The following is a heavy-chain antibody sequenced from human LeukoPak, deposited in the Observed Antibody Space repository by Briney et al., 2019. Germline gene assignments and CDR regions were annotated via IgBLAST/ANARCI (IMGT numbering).Heavy chain of an antibody. CDR3: ARGSITLFGVVSKAAFDI. V-gene: IGHV3-21*04. D-gene: IGHD3-3*01. CDR1: GFTFSSYS. CDR2: ISSSSSYI. Sequence: GGSLRLSCAASGFTFSSYSMNWVRQAPGKGLEWVSSISSSSSYIYYADSVKGRFTISRDNAKNSLYLQMNSLSAEDTALYYCARGSITLFGVVSKAAFDIWGQGTMVTVSS. J-gene: IGHJ3*02.